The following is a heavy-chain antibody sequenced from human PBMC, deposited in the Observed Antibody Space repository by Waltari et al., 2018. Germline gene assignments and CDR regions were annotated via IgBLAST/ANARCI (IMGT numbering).Heavy chain of an antibody. V-gene: IGHV3-33*01. Sequence: QVQLVESGGGVVQPGRSLSRSCAASGFPFSSQGMYWVRQAPGKGLEWVAVIWYDGSNKYYADSVKGRFTISKDNSMDTLYLQINSLRAEDTAVYYCARAFGLRDYYYYYGMDVWGQGTTVTVSS. CDR2: IWYDGSNK. CDR3: ARAFGLRDYYYYYGMDV. J-gene: IGHJ6*02. D-gene: IGHD3-10*01. CDR1: GFPFSSQG.